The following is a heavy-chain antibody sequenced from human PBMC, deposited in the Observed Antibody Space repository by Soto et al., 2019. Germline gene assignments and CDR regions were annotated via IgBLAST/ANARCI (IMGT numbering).Heavy chain of an antibody. CDR1: GFTFSAYA. Sequence: EVQLLESGGGLVQPGGSLRLSCAASGFTFSAYAMSWVRQAPGKGLEWVSSINVDDSTYYADSAKGRFTISRDNSKSTLFLELSSVRAEDTATFYCAKNYYFDHWGQATLVTVSS. J-gene: IGHJ4*02. CDR2: INVDDST. V-gene: IGHV3-23*01. CDR3: AKNYYFDH.